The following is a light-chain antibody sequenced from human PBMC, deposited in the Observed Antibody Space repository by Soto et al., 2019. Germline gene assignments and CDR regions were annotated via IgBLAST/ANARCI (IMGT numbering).Light chain of an antibody. Sequence: ELAMTQSPATLSVSPGERATPSCRASQGVGSTLAWYQQKPGQTPRLLIYAASTRATGVPARFSGSGSGTEFTLTINSLQSEDFAVYYCQHYHSWPLTFGGGTKVDIK. CDR2: AAS. CDR3: QHYHSWPLT. CDR1: QGVGST. V-gene: IGKV3-15*01. J-gene: IGKJ4*01.